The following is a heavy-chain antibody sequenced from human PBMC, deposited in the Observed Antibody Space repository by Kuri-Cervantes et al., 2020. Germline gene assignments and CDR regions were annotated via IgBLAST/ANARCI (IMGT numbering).Heavy chain of an antibody. CDR3: ATGGGVLGFLGY. Sequence: GESLKISCAASGFTVSSNYMSWVRQAPGKGLEWVSVIYSGGSTYYADSVKGRFTISRDNSKNTLYLQMNSLRAEDTAVYYCATGGGVLGFLGYWGQGTLVTVSS. J-gene: IGHJ4*02. CDR2: IYSGGST. V-gene: IGHV3-66*02. CDR1: GFTVSSNY. D-gene: IGHD3-3*01.